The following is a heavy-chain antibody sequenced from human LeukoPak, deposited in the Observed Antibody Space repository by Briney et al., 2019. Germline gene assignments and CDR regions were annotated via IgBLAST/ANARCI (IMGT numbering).Heavy chain of an antibody. CDR3: ARGGRALRTDEPWLDY. Sequence: PPGRSLRLSCAASGFTFDNYAMHWVRQGPGKGLEWVSGISWNSATIVYADSVKGRFTISRDNAKKFVFLQMNSLRPEDTALYCARGGRALRTDEPWLDYWGQGTLVTVS. CDR2: ISWNSATI. J-gene: IGHJ4*02. CDR1: GFTFDNYA. V-gene: IGHV3-9*01. D-gene: IGHD1-26*01.